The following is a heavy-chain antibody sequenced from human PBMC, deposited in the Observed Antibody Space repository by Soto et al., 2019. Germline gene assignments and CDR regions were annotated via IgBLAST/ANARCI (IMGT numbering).Heavy chain of an antibody. Sequence: GGSLRLSCADSGFSVSTYGMHWVRQAPGKGLEWVADITKNGRNKDYADSVKGRLAISRDNFKNTLELQMNSLRVEDTAMYYCGRCNGDDCHSPFDYWGQGTLVTVSS. V-gene: IGHV3-30*03. J-gene: IGHJ4*02. CDR3: GRCNGDDCHSPFDY. CDR1: GFSVSTYG. D-gene: IGHD2-8*01. CDR2: ITKNGRNK.